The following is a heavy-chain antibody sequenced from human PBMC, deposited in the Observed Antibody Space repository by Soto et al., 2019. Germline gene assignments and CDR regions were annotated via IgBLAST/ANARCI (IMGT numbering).Heavy chain of an antibody. Sequence: PSETLSLTCAVYGGSFSGYYLSWIRQPPGKGLEWIGEINHSGSTNYNPSLKSRVTISVDTSKNQFSLKLSSVTAADTAVYYCARGSPYLYNWFDPWGQGTLVTVSS. V-gene: IGHV4-34*01. CDR1: GGSFSGYY. J-gene: IGHJ5*02. CDR2: INHSGST. D-gene: IGHD2-2*01. CDR3: ARGSPYLYNWFDP.